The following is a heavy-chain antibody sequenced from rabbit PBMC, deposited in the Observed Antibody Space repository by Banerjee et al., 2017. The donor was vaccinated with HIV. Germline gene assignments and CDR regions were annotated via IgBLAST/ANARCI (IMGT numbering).Heavy chain of an antibody. CDR3: ARDLAGVIGWNFNL. V-gene: IGHV1S45*01. CDR2: IFTDTSGRT. CDR1: GLDFSSSYW. D-gene: IGHD4-1*01. J-gene: IGHJ4*01. Sequence: QEQLEESGGGLVKPEGSLTLTCKASGLDFSSSYWICWVRQAPGKGLEWIACIFTDTSGRTDYANWAKGRFTISKTSSTTVTLQATSLTVADTASYFCARDLAGVIGWNFNLWGQGTLVTVS.